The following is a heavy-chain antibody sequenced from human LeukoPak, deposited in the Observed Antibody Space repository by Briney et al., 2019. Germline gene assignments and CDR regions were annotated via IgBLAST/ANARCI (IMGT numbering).Heavy chain of an antibody. J-gene: IGHJ4*02. CDR1: GFIFTNYA. CDR3: AKHLWRDLLWFGEGYYFGY. CDR2: ISGSGDTT. V-gene: IGHV3-23*01. Sequence: GGSLRLSCVASGFIFTNYALSWVRQAPGKGLESVSVISGSGDTTYYADSVKGRFTISRDNSKSTLYLQMNSLRVEDTAVYYCAKHLWRDLLWFGEGYYFGYWGQGTLVTVSS. D-gene: IGHD3-10*01.